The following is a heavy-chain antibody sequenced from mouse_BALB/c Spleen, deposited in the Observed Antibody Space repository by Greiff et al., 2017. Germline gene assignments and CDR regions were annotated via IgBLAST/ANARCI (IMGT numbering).Heavy chain of an antibody. V-gene: IGHV14-3*02. J-gene: IGHJ4*01. CDR3: ARGYYGSSYFYYAMDY. D-gene: IGHD1-1*01. Sequence: EVKLMESGAELVKPGASVKLSCTASGFNIKDTYMHWVKQRPEQGLEWIGRIDPANGNTKYDPKFQGKATITADTSSNTAYLQLSSLTSEDTAVYYCARGYYGSSYFYYAMDYWGQGTSVTVSS. CDR2: IDPANGNT. CDR1: GFNIKDTY.